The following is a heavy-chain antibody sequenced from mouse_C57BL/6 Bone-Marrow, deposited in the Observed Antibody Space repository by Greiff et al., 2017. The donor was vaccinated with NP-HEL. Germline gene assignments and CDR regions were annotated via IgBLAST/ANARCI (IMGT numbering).Heavy chain of an antibody. V-gene: IGHV5-2*01. Sequence: EVNVVESGGGLVQPGESLKLSCESNEYEFPSHDMSWVRKTPEKRLELVAAINSDGGSTYYPDTMERRVIISRDNTKKTLYLQMSSLRSEDTALYYCATMVATLDYAVDYWGQGTSVTVSS. CDR3: ATMVATLDYAVDY. J-gene: IGHJ4*01. D-gene: IGHD2-2*01. CDR2: INSDGGST. CDR1: EYEFPSHD.